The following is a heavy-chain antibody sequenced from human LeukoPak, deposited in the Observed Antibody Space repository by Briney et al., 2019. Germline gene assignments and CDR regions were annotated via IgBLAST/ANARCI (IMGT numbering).Heavy chain of an antibody. CDR2: TYYSGST. V-gene: IGHV4-61*01. D-gene: IGHD4-17*01. CDR3: ARGGDHYGDYLLDY. Sequence: SETLSLTCTVSGGSVSSGTYYWSWIRQPPGKGLEWIGYTYYSGSTNYNPSLKSRVTISVDTSKNQFSLKLSSVTAADTAVYYCARGGDHYGDYLLDYWGQGTLVTVSS. CDR1: GGSVSSGTYY. J-gene: IGHJ4*02.